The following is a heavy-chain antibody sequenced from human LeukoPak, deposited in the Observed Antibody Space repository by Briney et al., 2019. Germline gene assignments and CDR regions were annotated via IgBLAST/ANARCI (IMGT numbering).Heavy chain of an antibody. CDR2: ISYTGST. V-gene: IGHV4-59*08. CDR1: GGSISSYY. Sequence: WETLSLTCTVSGGSISSYYWSWIRQPPGKGLEWIGYISYTGSTNYNPSLKSRVTISGDTSKNQFSLRLSSVTAADTAVYYCARPRAYCGGDCSSYAFDIWGQGTMVTVSS. CDR3: ARPRAYCGGDCSSYAFDI. D-gene: IGHD2-21*02. J-gene: IGHJ3*02.